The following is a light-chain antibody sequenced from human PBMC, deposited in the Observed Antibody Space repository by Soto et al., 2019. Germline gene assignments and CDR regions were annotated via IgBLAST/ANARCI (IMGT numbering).Light chain of an antibody. CDR2: DAS. V-gene: IGKV3-11*01. Sequence: EIVLTQSPATLSLSPGERATLYCRASQSVSSYLAWYQQKPGQAPRLLIYDASNRATAIPARFSGSGSGTDFTLTISSLEPEDFAVYYCHQRSNWPPEITFGQGTRLEIK. CDR1: QSVSSY. J-gene: IGKJ5*01. CDR3: HQRSNWPPEIT.